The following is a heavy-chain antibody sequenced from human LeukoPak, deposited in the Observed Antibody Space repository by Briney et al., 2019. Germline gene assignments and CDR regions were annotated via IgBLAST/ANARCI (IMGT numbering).Heavy chain of an antibody. V-gene: IGHV4-39*07. CDR3: ARDVGYSSSWYSYFDY. CDR1: GGSISSSYY. D-gene: IGHD6-13*01. J-gene: IGHJ4*02. Sequence: PSETLSLTCTVSGGSISSSYYWGWIRQPPGKGLEWIGSVYYSGSTYYNPSLKSRVTISVDTSKNQFSLKLSSVTAADTAVYYCARDVGYSSSWYSYFDYWGQGTLVTVSS. CDR2: VYYSGST.